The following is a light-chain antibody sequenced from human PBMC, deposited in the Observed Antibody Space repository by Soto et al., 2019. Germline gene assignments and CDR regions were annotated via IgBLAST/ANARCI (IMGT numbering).Light chain of an antibody. J-gene: IGKJ1*01. CDR2: GAS. CDR3: LQHYNYPQT. CDR1: QGIRTD. Sequence: DIQMTQSPSSLSASVGDRVTITCQASQGIRTDLVWYQQKPGKAPKRLIYGASSLQSGVPSRFSGSGSGTEFTLTVSSLQPEDFATYYCLQHYNYPQTFGPGTTVEIK. V-gene: IGKV1-17*01.